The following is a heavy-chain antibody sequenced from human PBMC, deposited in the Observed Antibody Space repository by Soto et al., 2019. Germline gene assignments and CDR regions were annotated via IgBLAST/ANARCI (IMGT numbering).Heavy chain of an antibody. CDR3: ARATWDIVVVPAAMSYYDYYMDV. D-gene: IGHD2-2*01. V-gene: IGHV3-74*01. CDR2: INSDGSST. J-gene: IGHJ6*03. CDR1: GFTFSSYW. Sequence: EVQLVESGGGLVQPGGSLRLSCAASGFTFSSYWMHWVRQAPGKGLVWVSRINSDGSSTSYADSVKGRFTISRDNAKNTLYLQMTSLRAEDTAVYYSARATWDIVVVPAAMSYYDYYMDVWGKGTTVTVSS.